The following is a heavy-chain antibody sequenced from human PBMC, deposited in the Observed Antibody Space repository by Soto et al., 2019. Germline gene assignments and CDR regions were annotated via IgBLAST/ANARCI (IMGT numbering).Heavy chain of an antibody. V-gene: IGHV3-48*02. D-gene: IGHD3-3*01. CDR3: ARKGVAFDY. CDR2: ISTTSSSI. Sequence: GGSLRLSCAASGFTFSSYSMNWVRQAPGKGLEWISYISTTSSSIYYADSVKGRFTISRDNAKNSHFLQMNSLRDEDTAVYYCARKGVAFDYWGQGALVTVSS. J-gene: IGHJ4*02. CDR1: GFTFSSYS.